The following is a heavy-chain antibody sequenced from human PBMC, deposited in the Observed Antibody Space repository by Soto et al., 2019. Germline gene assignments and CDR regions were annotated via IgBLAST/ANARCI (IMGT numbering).Heavy chain of an antibody. CDR1: GFTFTSSS. V-gene: IGHV1-58*01. CDR2: IVVGSGNT. Sequence: SVKVSCKASGFTFTSSSVQWVRQARGQRLEWIGWIVVGSGNTNYAQKFQERVTITRDMSTSTAYMELSSLRSEDTAVYYCAADARAARNYYYYGMDVWGQGTTVTVSS. J-gene: IGHJ6*02. D-gene: IGHD2-15*01. CDR3: AADARAARNYYYYGMDV.